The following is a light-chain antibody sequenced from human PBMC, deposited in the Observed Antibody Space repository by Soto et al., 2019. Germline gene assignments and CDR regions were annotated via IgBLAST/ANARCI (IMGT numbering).Light chain of an antibody. J-gene: IGKJ4*01. V-gene: IGKV1-39*01. Sequence: DIQMTQSPSSLSASVGDRFTVTCQASQDISNYLNWYQQKPGKAPKLLIYAASSLQSGVPSRFSGSGSGTDFTLTISSLQPEDFATYYCQQSYSTPRVFGGGAKVDIK. CDR1: QDISNY. CDR2: AAS. CDR3: QQSYSTPRV.